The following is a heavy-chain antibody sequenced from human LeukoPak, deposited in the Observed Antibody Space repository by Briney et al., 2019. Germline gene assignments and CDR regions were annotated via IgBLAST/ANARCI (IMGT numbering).Heavy chain of an antibody. Sequence: GSLRLSCAASGFTFSSYSMNWVRQPPGKGLEWIGEINHSGSTNYNPSLKSRVTISVDTSKNQFSLKLRSVTAADTAVFYCARGLRDGYTLGYYMDVWGKGTTVTVSS. CDR2: INHSGST. CDR1: GFTFSSYS. D-gene: IGHD5-24*01. J-gene: IGHJ6*03. V-gene: IGHV4-34*01. CDR3: ARGLRDGYTLGYYMDV.